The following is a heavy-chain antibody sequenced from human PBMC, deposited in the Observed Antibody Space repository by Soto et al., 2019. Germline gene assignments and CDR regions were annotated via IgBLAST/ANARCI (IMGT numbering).Heavy chain of an antibody. CDR2: ISYDGNNK. V-gene: IGHV3-30-3*01. D-gene: IGHD3-22*01. J-gene: IGHJ4*02. CDR3: ARDPWDYYDVRGYEGFDY. CDR1: GFTFSSYA. Sequence: AVSLRLSCAASGFTFSSYAMHWVRQAPGKGLEWVAVISYDGNNKHNADSVKGRFSISRDNSKNTLYLQMNSLRAEDTAVYYSARDPWDYYDVRGYEGFDYWGQGTLVTVSS.